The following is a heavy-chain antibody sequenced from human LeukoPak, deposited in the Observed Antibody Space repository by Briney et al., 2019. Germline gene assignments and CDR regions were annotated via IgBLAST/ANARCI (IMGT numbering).Heavy chain of an antibody. D-gene: IGHD3-3*01. J-gene: IGHJ4*02. Sequence: GGSLRLSCAASGFTFSSYGMHWVRQAPGKGLEWVAFIRYDGSNKYYADSVKGRFTISRDNSKNTLYLQMNGLRAEDTAVYYCAKDRSDYDFWSDGGYFDYWDQGTLVTVSS. CDR2: IRYDGSNK. V-gene: IGHV3-30*02. CDR1: GFTFSSYG. CDR3: AKDRSDYDFWSDGGYFDY.